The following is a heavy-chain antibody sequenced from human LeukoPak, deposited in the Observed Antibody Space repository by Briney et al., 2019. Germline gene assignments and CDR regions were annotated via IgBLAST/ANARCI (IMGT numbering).Heavy chain of an antibody. CDR3: SRGSDESKTGDY. Sequence: PSETLSLTCAIYGGSFSHYYWSWIRQPPGKGLEWVGEIHPSGSTSFNPSLESRVSISKGTSKNQFSLKLTSVTAADTAVYYCSRGSDESKTGDYWGQGTLVTVSS. J-gene: IGHJ4*02. V-gene: IGHV4-34*01. CDR1: GGSFSHYY. D-gene: IGHD6-25*01. CDR2: IHPSGST.